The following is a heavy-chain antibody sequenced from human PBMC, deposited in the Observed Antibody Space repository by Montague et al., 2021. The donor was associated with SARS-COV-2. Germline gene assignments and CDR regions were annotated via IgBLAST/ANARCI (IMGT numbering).Heavy chain of an antibody. CDR2: TYYRSKWYN. J-gene: IGHJ4*02. V-gene: IGHV6-1*01. D-gene: IGHD6-13*01. CDR1: GDSVSSNSAA. CDR3: ARGGWGAPGTGPLFDY. Sequence: CAISGDSVSSNSAAWNWIRQSPSRGLEWLGRTYYRSKWYNDYAVSVKSRITINPDTSKNQFSLQLNSVTPEDAAVYYCARGGWGAPGTGPLFDYWGQGTLVTVSS.